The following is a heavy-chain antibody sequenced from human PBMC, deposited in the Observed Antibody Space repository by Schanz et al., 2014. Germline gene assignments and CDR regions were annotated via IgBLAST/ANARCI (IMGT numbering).Heavy chain of an antibody. CDR1: GFTLNNAW. V-gene: IGHV3-48*01. CDR2: ISSSSSTR. D-gene: IGHD3-10*01. CDR3: ARWFLIRGVILDS. Sequence: EVQLAESGGGLVQPGGSLRLSCATSGFTLNNAWMNWVRQAPGKGLEWVSYISSSSSTRYYADSVKGRFTISRDNSRDTVYLQMNSLRADDTAMYYCARWFLIRGVILDSWGQGTLVTDFS. J-gene: IGHJ4*02.